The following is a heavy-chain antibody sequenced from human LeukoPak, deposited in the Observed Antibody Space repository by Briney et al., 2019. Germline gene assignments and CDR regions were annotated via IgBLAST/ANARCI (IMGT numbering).Heavy chain of an antibody. V-gene: IGHV1-8*01. CDR1: GYTFTSYD. Sequence: ASVKVSCKASGYTFTSYDINWVRQATGQGLEWMGWMNPNSGNTGYAQKFQGRVTMTRNTSISTAYMELSSLRSEDTAVYYCAREDAKDDSSGYYYVDAFDIWGQGTMVTVSS. CDR3: AREDAKDDSSGYYYVDAFDI. D-gene: IGHD3-22*01. J-gene: IGHJ3*02. CDR2: MNPNSGNT.